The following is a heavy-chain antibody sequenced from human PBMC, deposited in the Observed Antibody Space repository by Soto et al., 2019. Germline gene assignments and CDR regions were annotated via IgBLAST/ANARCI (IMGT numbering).Heavy chain of an antibody. CDR2: ISWNSGSI. D-gene: IGHD3-10*01. CDR1: GCKFDDYA. Sequence: EVQLVESGGGLVQPGRSLRLSCAASGCKFDDYAMHWVRQAPGKGLEWVSGISWNSGSIGYADSVRGRFTISRDNAKNSLYVQMHSLRAEDTAVYYCAKLDYYVSWSWSVGWFDPWGQGTLVTVSS. J-gene: IGHJ5*02. V-gene: IGHV3-9*01. CDR3: AKLDYYVSWSWSVGWFDP.